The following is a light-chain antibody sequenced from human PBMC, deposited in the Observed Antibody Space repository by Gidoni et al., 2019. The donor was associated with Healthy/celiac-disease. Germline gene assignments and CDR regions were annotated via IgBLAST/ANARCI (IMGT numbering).Light chain of an antibody. CDR3: QQRSNWPSYT. Sequence: EIVLTQSPATLPLSPGERATLSCRASQSVSSYLAWYQQKPGHAPRLLIYDASNRATGIPARFSGSGSGTDFTLTISSLEPEDFAVYYCQQRSNWPSYTFGQGTKLEIK. V-gene: IGKV3-11*01. J-gene: IGKJ2*01. CDR1: QSVSSY. CDR2: DAS.